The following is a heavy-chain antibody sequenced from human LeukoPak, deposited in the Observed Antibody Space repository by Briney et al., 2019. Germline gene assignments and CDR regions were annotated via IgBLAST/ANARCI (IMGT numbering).Heavy chain of an antibody. CDR2: INPNSGGT. D-gene: IGHD6-13*01. J-gene: IGHJ6*03. CDR1: GYTFTGYY. V-gene: IGHV1-2*02. Sequence: ASVKVSCKASGYTFTGYYMHWVRQAPGQGLEWMGWINPNSGGTNYAQKFQGRVTMTRDTSISTAYMELSRLRSDDTAVYYCAGGAIAAAGLLPFYYYYYYMDVWGKGTTVTVSS. CDR3: AGGAIAAAGLLPFYYYYYYMDV.